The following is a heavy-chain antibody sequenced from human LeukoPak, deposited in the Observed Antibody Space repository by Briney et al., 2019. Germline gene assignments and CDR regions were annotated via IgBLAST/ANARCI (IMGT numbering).Heavy chain of an antibody. J-gene: IGHJ4*02. V-gene: IGHV3-53*01. CDR1: GFTVSSNY. Sequence: GGSLRLSCAASGFTVSSNYMSWVRQAPGKGLEWVSVIYSGGSTYYADSVKGRFTISRDNSKNTLYLQMNSLRAEDTAVYYCARGGDSSGYTAPFFDYWRQGTLVTVSS. CDR3: ARGGDSSGYTAPFFDY. D-gene: IGHD3-22*01. CDR2: IYSGGST.